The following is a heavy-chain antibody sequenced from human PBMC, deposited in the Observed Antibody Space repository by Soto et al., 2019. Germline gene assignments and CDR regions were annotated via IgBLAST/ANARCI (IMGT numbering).Heavy chain of an antibody. D-gene: IGHD7-27*01. CDR1: GVSISSSSYY. Sequence: SETLSLTCSVSGVSISSSSYYWGWIRQPPGKGLEWIGYIYYSGTTNYNPSLKSRVTISVDTSKNRVSLNLTSLTAADTAIYYCARANWYSEYWGQGTLVTVSS. J-gene: IGHJ4*02. CDR2: IYYSGTT. CDR3: ARANWYSEY. V-gene: IGHV4-61*05.